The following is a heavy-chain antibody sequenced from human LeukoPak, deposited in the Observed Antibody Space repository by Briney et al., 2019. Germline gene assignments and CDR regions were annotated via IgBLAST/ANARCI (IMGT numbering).Heavy chain of an antibody. CDR3: AKDYGGNHWFDY. J-gene: IGHJ4*02. V-gene: IGHV3-9*01. Sequence: GGSLRLSCAASGFTFDGYAMHWVRQAPGKGLEWVSGTSWDSGAIGYADSVKGRFTISRDNAKDSLYLQMDSLRAEDTALYYCAKDYGGNHWFDYWGQGTLVTVSS. CDR1: GFTFDGYA. D-gene: IGHD4-23*01. CDR2: TSWDSGAI.